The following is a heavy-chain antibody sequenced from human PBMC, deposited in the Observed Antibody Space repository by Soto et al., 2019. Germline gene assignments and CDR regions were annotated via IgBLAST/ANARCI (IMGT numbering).Heavy chain of an antibody. CDR3: AREGSCGGDCASWFDP. CDR1: GGSISSGGYY. J-gene: IGHJ5*02. CDR2: IYYSGST. Sequence: QVQLQESGPGLVKPSQTLSLTCTVSGGSISSGGYYWSWIRQHPGKGLEWIGYIYYSGSTYYNPSLKSRVTISVDTSKNQFSLKLSSVTAADTAVYYCAREGSCGGDCASWFDPWGQGTLVTVSS. V-gene: IGHV4-31*03. D-gene: IGHD2-21*02.